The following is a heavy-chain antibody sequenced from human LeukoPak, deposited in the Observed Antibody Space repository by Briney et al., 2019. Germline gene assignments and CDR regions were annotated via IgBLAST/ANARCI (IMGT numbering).Heavy chain of an antibody. D-gene: IGHD1-26*01. CDR2: IYHSGST. J-gene: IGHJ4*02. CDR3: ARPTGSYCFDY. V-gene: IGHV4-38-2*01. CDR1: GYSISSGYY. Sequence: SETLSLTCAVSGYSISSGYYWGWIRQPPGKGLEWIGSIYHSGSTYYNPSLKSRVTISVDTSKNQFSLKLTSVTAADTAVYYCARPTGSYCFDYWGQGTLVTVSS.